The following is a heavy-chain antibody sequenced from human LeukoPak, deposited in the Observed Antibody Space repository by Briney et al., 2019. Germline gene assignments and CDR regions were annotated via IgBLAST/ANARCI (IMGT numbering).Heavy chain of an antibody. Sequence: GGSLRLSCAASGFTFSSYTMNWVRQAPGKGLECVSYISSSSNTIYYADSVKGRFTISRDNAKNSLYLQMNSLRAEDTAVYYCARWALYYNYYMDVWGKGTTVTVSS. V-gene: IGHV3-48*01. CDR2: ISSSSNTI. CDR3: ARWALYYNYYMDV. J-gene: IGHJ6*03. CDR1: GFTFSSYT. D-gene: IGHD3-10*01.